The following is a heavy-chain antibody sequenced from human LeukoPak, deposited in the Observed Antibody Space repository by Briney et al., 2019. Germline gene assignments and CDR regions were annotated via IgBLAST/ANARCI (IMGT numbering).Heavy chain of an antibody. D-gene: IGHD3-10*01. CDR1: GFSFSSYA. V-gene: IGHV3-23*01. CDR3: TKGTEWFGQLLEDYYYYGMDV. CDR2: ISGSGGST. J-gene: IGHJ6*02. Sequence: PGGSLRLSCAASGFSFSSYAMSWVRQAPGKGLEWVSGISGSGGSTYYADSVKGRFTISRDNSKNTLYLQMNSLRAEDTAVYYCTKGTEWFGQLLEDYYYYGMDVWGLGTTVTVSS.